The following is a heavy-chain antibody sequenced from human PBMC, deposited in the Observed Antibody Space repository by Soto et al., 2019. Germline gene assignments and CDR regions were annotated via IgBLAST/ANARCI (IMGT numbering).Heavy chain of an antibody. V-gene: IGHV4-30-4*01. CDR3: ARDYYEYYYDSSGPL. CDR2: IYYSGST. D-gene: IGHD3-22*01. CDR1: GGSISSGDYY. J-gene: IGHJ4*02. Sequence: PSETLSLTCTVSGGSISSGDYYWSWIRQPPGKGLEWIGYIYYSGSTYYNPSLKSRVTISVDTSKNQFSLKLSSVTAADTAVYYCARDYYEYYYDSSGPLWGQGTLVTVSS.